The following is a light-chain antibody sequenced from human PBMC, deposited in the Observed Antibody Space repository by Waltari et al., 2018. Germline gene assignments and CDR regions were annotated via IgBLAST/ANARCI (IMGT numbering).Light chain of an antibody. CDR3: ATWDDTLNMV. V-gene: IGLV1-47*01. CDR1: SSHIGTYY. J-gene: IGLJ2*01. CDR2: RND. Sequence: QSVLTQPPSASETPGQSVTIPCSGSSSHIGTYYLYWYQQLPGTAPKLLIYRNDQRPSGVPDRFSGSKSGTSASLAISGLRSEDEADYYCATWDDTLNMVFGGGTKLTVL.